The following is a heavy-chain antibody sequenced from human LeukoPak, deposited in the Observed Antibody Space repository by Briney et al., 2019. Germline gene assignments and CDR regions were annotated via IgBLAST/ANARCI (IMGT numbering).Heavy chain of an antibody. J-gene: IGHJ3*02. D-gene: IGHD3-16*01. CDR3: AKGGPYDYIWGSLGDAFDI. Sequence: PGGSLRLSCAASGFTFSSYAMSWVRQAPGKGLEWVSAISGSGGSTYYADSVNGRFTISRDNSKNTLYLQMNSLRAEDTAVYYCAKGGPYDYIWGSLGDAFDIWGQGTMVTVSS. V-gene: IGHV3-23*01. CDR2: ISGSGGST. CDR1: GFTFSSYA.